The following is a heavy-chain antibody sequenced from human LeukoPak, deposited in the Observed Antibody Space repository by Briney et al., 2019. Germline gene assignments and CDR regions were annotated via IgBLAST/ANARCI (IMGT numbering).Heavy chain of an antibody. CDR2: IYYSGST. D-gene: IGHD3-22*01. Sequence: SETLSLTCAVSGSSISSYYWSWIRQPPGKGLEWIGYIYYSGSTTYNPYLKSRVTISLDTTKNQFSLKLSSVTAADTAVYYCARGIEENYYDSSGYYYGMDYFDYWGQGTLVTVSS. CDR1: GSSISSYY. CDR3: ARGIEENYYDSSGYYYGMDYFDY. V-gene: IGHV4-59*01. J-gene: IGHJ4*02.